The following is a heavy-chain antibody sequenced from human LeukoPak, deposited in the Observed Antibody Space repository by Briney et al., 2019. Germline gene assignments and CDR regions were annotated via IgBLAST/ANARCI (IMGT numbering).Heavy chain of an antibody. CDR2: MNPNSGNT. V-gene: IGHV1-8*02. J-gene: IGHJ4*02. CDR3: ARGGSYYDILTGYYSLDY. D-gene: IGHD3-9*01. Sequence: ASVKVSCKASGYTFTCYDINWVRQATGQGLEWMGWMNPNSGNTGYAQKFQGRVTMTRNTSISTAYMELSSLRSEDTAVYYCARGGSYYDILTGYYSLDYWGQGTLVTVSS. CDR1: GYTFTCYD.